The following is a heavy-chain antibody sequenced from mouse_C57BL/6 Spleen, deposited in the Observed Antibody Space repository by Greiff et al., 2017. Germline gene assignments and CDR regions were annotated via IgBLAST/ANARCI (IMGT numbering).Heavy chain of an antibody. Sequence: VQLQQPGAELVKPGASVKLSCKASGYTFTSYWMHWVKQRPGQGLEWIGMIHPNSGSTNYNEKFKSKATLTVDKSSSTAYMQLSSLTSEDSAVYYCERRGTVVFDYWGQGTTLTVSS. CDR1: GYTFTSYW. CDR3: ERRGTVVFDY. J-gene: IGHJ2*01. D-gene: IGHD1-1*01. V-gene: IGHV1-64*01. CDR2: IHPNSGST.